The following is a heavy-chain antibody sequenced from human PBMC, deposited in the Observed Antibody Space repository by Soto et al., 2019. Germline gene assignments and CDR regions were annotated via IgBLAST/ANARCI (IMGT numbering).Heavy chain of an antibody. CDR3: ARDPAIYSGKFDYGLDV. Sequence: LRLSCAASGFTFSSYAMSWVRQAPGKGLEWVSAISGSGGSTYYADSVKGRFTISRDNSKNTLYLQMNSLRAEDTAVYFCARDPAIYSGKFDYGLDVWGRGTTVTV. CDR1: GFTFSSYA. CDR2: ISGSGGST. D-gene: IGHD4-4*01. V-gene: IGHV3-23*01. J-gene: IGHJ6*02.